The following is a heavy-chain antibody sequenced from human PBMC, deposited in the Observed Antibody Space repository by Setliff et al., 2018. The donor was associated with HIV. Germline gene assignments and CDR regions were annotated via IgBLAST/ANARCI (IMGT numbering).Heavy chain of an antibody. CDR2: INHSGST. V-gene: IGHV4-34*01. Sequence: SETLSLTCAVYGGSFSGYYWSWIRQPPGKGLEWIGEINHSGSTNYNPSLKSRVTISVDTSKNQFSLKLSSVTAADTAVYYCARLGSWYDSSGYYDYWGQGTLVTVSS. D-gene: IGHD3-22*01. CDR1: GGSFSGYY. J-gene: IGHJ4*02. CDR3: ARLGSWYDSSGYYDY.